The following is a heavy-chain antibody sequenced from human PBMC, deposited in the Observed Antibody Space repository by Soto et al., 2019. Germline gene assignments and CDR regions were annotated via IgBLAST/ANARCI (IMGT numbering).Heavy chain of an antibody. D-gene: IGHD3-9*01. CDR3: ARGRYDVLTGYYPWSYHYYMDV. CDR2: IYYTGST. CDR1: GGSISNYY. V-gene: IGHV4-59*01. J-gene: IGHJ6*03. Sequence: LEPLSLTCTVSGGSISNYYWRWVRQPPGKGPEWIGYIYYTGSTNYNSSLKSRVTISVDTSKNQFSLKLSSVTAADTAVYYCARGRYDVLTGYYPWSYHYYMDVWGKGTTVTVSS.